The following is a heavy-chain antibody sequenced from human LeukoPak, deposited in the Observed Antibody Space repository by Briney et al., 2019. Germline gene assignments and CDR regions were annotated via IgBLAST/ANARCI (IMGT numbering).Heavy chain of an antibody. D-gene: IGHD3-3*01. CDR3: ARDTVWSGYWDYYYYYMDV. CDR1: GYTFTSYD. CDR2: MNPNSGNT. J-gene: IGHJ6*03. Sequence: ASVKVSCKASGYTFTSYDINWVRQATGQGLEWMGWMNPNSGNTGYAQKFQGRVTMTRDTSISTAYMELSRLRSDDMAVYYCARDTVWSGYWDYYYYYMDVWGKGTTVTVSS. V-gene: IGHV1-8*01.